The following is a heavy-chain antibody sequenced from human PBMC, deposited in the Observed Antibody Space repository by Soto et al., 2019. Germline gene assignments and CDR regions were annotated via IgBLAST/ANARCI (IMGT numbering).Heavy chain of an antibody. J-gene: IGHJ6*02. V-gene: IGHV1-18*04. D-gene: IGHD6-6*01. CDR2: ISAYNGNT. Sequence: ASVKVSCKASGYTFTSYGISWVRQAPGQGLEWMGWISAYNGNTNYAQKLQGRVTTTTDTSTSTAYMELRSLRSDDTAVYYCARAGASIAARNYYYGMDVWGQGTTVTVSS. CDR1: GYTFTSYG. CDR3: ARAGASIAARNYYYGMDV.